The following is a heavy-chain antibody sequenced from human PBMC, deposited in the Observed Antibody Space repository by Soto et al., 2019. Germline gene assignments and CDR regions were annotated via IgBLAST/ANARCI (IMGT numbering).Heavy chain of an antibody. D-gene: IGHD3-10*01. CDR3: AKKVNSGSGSQYFDY. CDR2: FRAGGDDGTT. Sequence: PGGSLRLSCVASGFTFSSYSMSWVRQAPGKGLEWVSGFRAGGDDGTTYYADSVKGRFTISRDNPKNTLFLQMNSLRAEDTAIYYCAKKVNSGSGSQYFDYFGQGTLVTVSS. V-gene: IGHV3-23*01. CDR1: GFTFSSYS. J-gene: IGHJ4*02.